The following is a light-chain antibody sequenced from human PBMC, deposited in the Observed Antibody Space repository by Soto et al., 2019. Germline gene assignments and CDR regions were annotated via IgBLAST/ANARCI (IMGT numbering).Light chain of an antibody. CDR3: AAWDDSLSGPI. V-gene: IGLV1-44*01. CDR2: SST. Sequence: QTVVTQPPSASGTPGQRVTISCSGSNSNIGSNSLNWYQQLPGTAPRLLIYSSTQRPSGVPDRFAASKSGTSASLAISGLRSDDEADYYCAAWDDSLSGPIFGGGTQLTVL. J-gene: IGLJ2*01. CDR1: NSNIGSNS.